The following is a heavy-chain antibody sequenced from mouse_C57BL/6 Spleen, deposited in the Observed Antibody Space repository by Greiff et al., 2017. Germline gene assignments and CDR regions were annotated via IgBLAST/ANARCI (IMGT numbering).Heavy chain of an antibody. J-gene: IGHJ1*03. CDR3: ANYYGSSFDWYFDV. D-gene: IGHD1-1*01. CDR1: GYSITSGYY. Sequence: DVKLVESGPGLVKPSQSLSLTCSVTGYSITSGYYWNWIRQFPGNKLEWMGYISYAGSTNYNPSLKNRISITRDTSKNQFFLKLNSVTTEDTATYYCANYYGSSFDWYFDVWGTGTTVTVSS. CDR2: ISYAGST. V-gene: IGHV3-6*01.